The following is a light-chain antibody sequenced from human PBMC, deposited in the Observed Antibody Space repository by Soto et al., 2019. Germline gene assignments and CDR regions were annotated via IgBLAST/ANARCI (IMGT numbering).Light chain of an antibody. Sequence: MRQTPATLTDSTGEGAAPSCRASQSISSSYLAWYQHKPGQPPRLLIYGASTRATGIPDRFTGRGSGTDFTLTISRLEPEDFAVYYCQQYGISPRTFGQGTKVDIK. CDR1: QSISSSY. CDR2: GAS. J-gene: IGKJ1*01. V-gene: IGKV3-20*01. CDR3: QQYGISPRT.